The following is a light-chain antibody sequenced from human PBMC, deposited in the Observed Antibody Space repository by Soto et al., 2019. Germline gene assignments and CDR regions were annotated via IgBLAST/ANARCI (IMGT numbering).Light chain of an antibody. Sequence: QSALTQPASVSGSPGQSITISCTGTSSDVGNYNLVSWYQQHPGKAPKLMISEVSKRPSGVSNRFSGSKSGDTASLTISGLQAEDEADYYCCAYAGGSTAVFGGGTKLTVL. V-gene: IGLV2-23*02. CDR3: CAYAGGSTAV. CDR1: SSDVGNYNL. CDR2: EVS. J-gene: IGLJ2*01.